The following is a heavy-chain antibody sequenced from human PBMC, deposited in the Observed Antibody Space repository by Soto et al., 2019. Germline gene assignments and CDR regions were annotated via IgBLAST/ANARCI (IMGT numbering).Heavy chain of an antibody. J-gene: IGHJ6*02. CDR2: IYYSGTT. Sequence: PSETLSLTCTVSGGFISNYYWSWVRQSPGKGLEWIGYIYYSGTTNYNPSLKSRVTILLDMSKNQFSLRLRSVTAADTAVYYCARLKSFGSSSFRGQEYYYYGMDVWGQGTTVTAP. V-gene: IGHV4-59*01. CDR3: ARLKSFGSSSFRGQEYYYYGMDV. D-gene: IGHD6-6*01. CDR1: GGFISNYY.